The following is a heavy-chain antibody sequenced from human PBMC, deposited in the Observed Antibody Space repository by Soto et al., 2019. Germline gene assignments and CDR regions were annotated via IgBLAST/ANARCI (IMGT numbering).Heavy chain of an antibody. Sequence: EVQLLESGGGLVQPGGSLRLSCAASGFTVSSYAMNWVRQAPGKGLEWVSVISGRGGSTSYADSVKGRFTISSDNSKNTLYLQMNSLRAEDTAVYYFARRSSGWYFDYWGQGTLVTVSS. CDR3: ARRSSGWYFDY. J-gene: IGHJ4*02. CDR2: ISGRGGST. D-gene: IGHD6-19*01. V-gene: IGHV3-23*01. CDR1: GFTVSSYA.